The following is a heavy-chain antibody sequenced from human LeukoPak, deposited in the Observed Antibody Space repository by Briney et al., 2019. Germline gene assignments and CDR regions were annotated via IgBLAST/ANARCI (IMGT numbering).Heavy chain of an antibody. V-gene: IGHV4-31*03. J-gene: IGHJ3*02. CDR3: ARDVSGWGYAFDI. CDR1: GGSISSSRYY. CDR2: IHSSGST. D-gene: IGHD6-25*01. Sequence: PSETLSLTCTVSGGSISSSRYYWTWIRQHPGKGLEWIGSIHSSGSTDYNPSLKSRVIISRDTSRNHLSLRLSSVTAADAAMYYCARDVSGWGYAFDIWGQGTMVTVSS.